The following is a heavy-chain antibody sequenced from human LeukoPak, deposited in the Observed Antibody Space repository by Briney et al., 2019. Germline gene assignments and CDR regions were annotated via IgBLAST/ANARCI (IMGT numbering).Heavy chain of an antibody. D-gene: IGHD4-17*01. V-gene: IGHV3-7*01. J-gene: IGHJ4*02. CDR1: GFTFSSYW. Sequence: PGGSLRLSCAASGFTFSSYWMSWVRQAPGKGLEWVANIKQDGSERYYVDSVKGRFTIYRDNAMNSLYLQMNSLRAEDTAVYCCASAQYGDYEGFANLNFWGQGTLVTVSS. CDR2: IKQDGSER. CDR3: ASAQYGDYEGFANLNF.